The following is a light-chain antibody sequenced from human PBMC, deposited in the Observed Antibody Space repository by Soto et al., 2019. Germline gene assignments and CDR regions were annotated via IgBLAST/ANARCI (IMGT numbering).Light chain of an antibody. J-gene: IGLJ1*01. CDR2: EVN. Sequence: QSVLTQPASVSGSPGQSITISCTGTSSDVGAYNYVSWYQQHPGKAPKFLIYEVNNRPSGVSNRFSGSKSGNTASLTISGLQAEDEADYYCSSYTSISTLVFGRGTKLTVL. V-gene: IGLV2-14*01. CDR3: SSYTSISTLV. CDR1: SSDVGAYNY.